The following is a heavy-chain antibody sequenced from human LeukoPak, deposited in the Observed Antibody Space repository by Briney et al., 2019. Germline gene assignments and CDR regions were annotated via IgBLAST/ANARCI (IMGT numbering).Heavy chain of an antibody. D-gene: IGHD1-26*01. V-gene: IGHV4-59*08. Sequence: KASETLSLTCTVSGGSISSYYWSWIRQPPGKGLEWIGYIYYSGSIKYNSSLKSRVTISVDTSKNQISLKLRSVTAADTAVYYCARFGWELSWVDPWGQGTLVTVSA. CDR3: ARFGWELSWVDP. CDR1: GGSISSYY. J-gene: IGHJ5*02. CDR2: IYYSGSI.